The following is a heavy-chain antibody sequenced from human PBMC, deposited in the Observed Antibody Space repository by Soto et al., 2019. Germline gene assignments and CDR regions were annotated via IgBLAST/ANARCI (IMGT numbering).Heavy chain of an antibody. CDR2: LSGSDGRT. CDR1: GFTFSTYG. J-gene: IGHJ4*02. Sequence: EVQLLESGGGLVQPGGSLRLSCAASGFTFSTYGMSWVREAPGKGLEWISGLSGSDGRTTYADSVKGRFTISRDNSKNTLYLQMDSLRVEDTAVYYCAKDSGYDSTDWGQGTLVTVSS. V-gene: IGHV3-23*01. D-gene: IGHD3-22*01. CDR3: AKDSGYDSTD.